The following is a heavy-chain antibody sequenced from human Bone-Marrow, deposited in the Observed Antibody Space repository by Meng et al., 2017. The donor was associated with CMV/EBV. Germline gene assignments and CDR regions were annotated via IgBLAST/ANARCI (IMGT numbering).Heavy chain of an antibody. Sequence: SETLSLTCTVSGGSISSYYWSWIRQPPGKGLEWIGYIYFSGSTNYNPSLKSRVTISVDTSKNQFSLKPSSVTAADTAVYYCARHGGGLLWFGPDWGQGTLVTVSS. J-gene: IGHJ4*02. D-gene: IGHD3-10*01. CDR3: ARHGGGLLWFGPD. CDR1: GGSISSYY. CDR2: IYFSGST. V-gene: IGHV4-59*08.